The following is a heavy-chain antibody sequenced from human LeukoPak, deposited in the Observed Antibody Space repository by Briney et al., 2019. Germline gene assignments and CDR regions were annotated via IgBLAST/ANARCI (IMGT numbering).Heavy chain of an antibody. Sequence: HGESLQISCKGSGYSFTSYWIGWVRQLPGKGLEWMGIIYPGDSDTRYSPSFQGQVTISADKSISTAYLQWSSLKASDTAMYYCARSLIYYYDSSGYRAFDIWGQGTMVTVSS. CDR3: ARSLIYYYDSSGYRAFDI. V-gene: IGHV5-51*01. J-gene: IGHJ3*02. CDR1: GYSFTSYW. CDR2: IYPGDSDT. D-gene: IGHD3-22*01.